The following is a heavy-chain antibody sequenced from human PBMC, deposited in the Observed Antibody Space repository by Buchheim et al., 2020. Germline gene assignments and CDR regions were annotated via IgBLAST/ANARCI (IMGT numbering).Heavy chain of an antibody. V-gene: IGHV3-23*01. CDR1: GYTFSKYA. CDR3: AKDGYSSGWGFDY. CDR2: ISSGAGGI. D-gene: IGHD6-19*01. Sequence: EVQLLESGGGLVQPGGSVRLSCVGSGYTFSKYAMSWVRQAPGKGLEWVSAISSGAGGIKYADSVKGRFTISRDNSRTTLYLQMNSLTAEDTAIYYCAKDGYSSGWGFDYWGQGTL. J-gene: IGHJ4*02.